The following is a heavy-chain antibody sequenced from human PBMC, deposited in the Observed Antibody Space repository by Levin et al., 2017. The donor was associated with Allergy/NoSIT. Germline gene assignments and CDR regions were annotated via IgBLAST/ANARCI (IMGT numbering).Heavy chain of an antibody. CDR1: TGSIIGYF. V-gene: IGHV4-59*01. J-gene: IGHJ6*02. Sequence: PSETLSLTCTVSTGSIIGYFWSWIRQSPGKGLEWLGCFSLSGNTNYNPSLKSRLTISVDTSRNRFFLNLNSVAAAAAAVYYCARGPPPREQNALPPSPYGMDVWGQGATVTVSS. CDR2: FSLSGNT. D-gene: IGHD1/OR15-1a*01. CDR3: ARGPPPREQNALPPSPYGMDV.